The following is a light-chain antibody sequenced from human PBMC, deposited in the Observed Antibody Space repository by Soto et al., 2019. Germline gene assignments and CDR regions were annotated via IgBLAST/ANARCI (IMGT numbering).Light chain of an antibody. Sequence: DIQMTQSPSTLSASVGDRVTITCRASQSISSWLAWYQQKPGKAPKLLIYKASSLESGVPSRFSGSGSGTEFTLTISSLQPDDFATYYCQQYNTYSRTFARGTKVEVK. CDR3: QQYNTYSRT. J-gene: IGKJ1*01. V-gene: IGKV1-5*03. CDR2: KAS. CDR1: QSISSW.